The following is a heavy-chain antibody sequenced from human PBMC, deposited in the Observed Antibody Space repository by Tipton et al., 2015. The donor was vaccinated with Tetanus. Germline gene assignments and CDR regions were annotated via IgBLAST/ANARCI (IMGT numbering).Heavy chain of an antibody. Sequence: GLVKPSETLSLTCTVSGDSISSNYWSWIRQPAGKGPEWIGRIYINGRNNYNPSLKSRVTMSIDTSKNQFSLKMSSVTAADTAVYYCARWGNASGSTNLYAFDIWGQGTMVSVSS. CDR1: GDSISSNY. CDR2: IYINGRN. V-gene: IGHV4-4*07. CDR3: ARWGNASGSTNLYAFDI. J-gene: IGHJ3*02. D-gene: IGHD3-10*01.